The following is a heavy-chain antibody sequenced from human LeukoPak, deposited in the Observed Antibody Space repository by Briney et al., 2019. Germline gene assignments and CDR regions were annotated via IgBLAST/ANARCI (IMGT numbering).Heavy chain of an antibody. D-gene: IGHD3-22*01. CDR3: AKSPFYYDSSGYSDGAFDI. J-gene: IGHJ3*02. CDR2: ISGSGDNT. CDR1: GYTFSNYA. Sequence: GGSLRLSCTASGYTFSNYAMSWVRQAPGKGLEWVSSISGSGDNTYYADSVKGRFTISRDNSKNTLYLQMNSLRAEDTAIYYCAKSPFYYDSSGYSDGAFDIWGQGTMVTVSS. V-gene: IGHV3-23*01.